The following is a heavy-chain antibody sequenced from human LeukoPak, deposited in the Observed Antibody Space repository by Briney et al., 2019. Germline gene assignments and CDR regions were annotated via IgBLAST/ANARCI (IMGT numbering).Heavy chain of an antibody. J-gene: IGHJ3*02. CDR3: ASVARTIAARPGPRGEAFGI. V-gene: IGHV3-30*02. CDR2: IRSNGNEK. CDR1: GFTFRGYA. Sequence: GGSLRLSCAASGFTFRGYAMHWVRQAPGKGLEWVALIRSNGNEKFYLDAVQGRFTISRDNSKNTLFLQMNSLRAEDTAVYYCASVARTIAARPGPRGEAFGIWGQGTMVTVSS. D-gene: IGHD6-6*01.